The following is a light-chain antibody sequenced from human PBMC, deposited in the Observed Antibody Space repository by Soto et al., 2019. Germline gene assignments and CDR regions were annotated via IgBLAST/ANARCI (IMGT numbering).Light chain of an antibody. CDR1: QSVSSN. V-gene: IGKV3-15*01. J-gene: IGKJ4*01. CDR2: GAS. CDR3: QQYSTYPLS. Sequence: EIQRPKTPATLSVSPGGRATVSCRASQSVSSNLAWYQQKPGQTPRLLIYGASSRATGIPARFSGSGSGTEFTLTISRLHPDHFATYYCQQYSTYPLSFGGRTTVVI.